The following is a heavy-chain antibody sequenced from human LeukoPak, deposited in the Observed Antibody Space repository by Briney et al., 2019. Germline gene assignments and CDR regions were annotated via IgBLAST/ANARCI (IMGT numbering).Heavy chain of an antibody. CDR1: GFTFSSYW. CDR3: ERGPLIAAAGTW. J-gene: IGHJ4*02. V-gene: IGHV3-7*03. Sequence: PGGSLRLSCAASGFTFSSYWMSWVRQAPGEGLEWVAKINQDGTEKAYVDSVRGRFTISRDNAKNSLFLQMNSLRAEDTAVYYCERGPLIAAAGTWWGQGTLVTVSS. CDR2: INQDGTEK. D-gene: IGHD6-13*01.